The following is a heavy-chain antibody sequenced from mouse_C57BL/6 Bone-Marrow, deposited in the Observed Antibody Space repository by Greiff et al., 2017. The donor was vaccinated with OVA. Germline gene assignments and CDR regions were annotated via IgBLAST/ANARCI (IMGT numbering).Heavy chain of an antibody. CDR2: ISDGGSYT. J-gene: IGHJ3*01. V-gene: IGHV5-4*01. D-gene: IGHD4-1*01. CDR3: ARNWAWFAY. CDR1: GFTFSSYA. Sequence: VESGGGLVKPGGSLKLSCAASGFTFSSYAMSWVRQTPEKRLEWVATISDGGSYTYYPDNVKGRFTISRDNAKNNLYLQMSHLKSEDTAMYYCARNWAWFAYWGQGTLVTVSA.